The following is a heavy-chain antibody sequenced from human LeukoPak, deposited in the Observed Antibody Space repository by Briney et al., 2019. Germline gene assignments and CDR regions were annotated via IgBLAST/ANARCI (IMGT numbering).Heavy chain of an antibody. J-gene: IGHJ4*02. D-gene: IGHD2-15*01. CDR3: ARVDRSPDY. CDR2: MNPNSGNT. V-gene: IGHV1-8*01. Sequence: GASVKVSCKASGDTFTSYDVNWVRQATGQGLEWMGWMNPNSGNTGYAQKFQGRVTITRDTSISTVYMELRSLRSEDTAGYFCARVDRSPDYWGQGTLVTVSS. CDR1: GDTFTSYD.